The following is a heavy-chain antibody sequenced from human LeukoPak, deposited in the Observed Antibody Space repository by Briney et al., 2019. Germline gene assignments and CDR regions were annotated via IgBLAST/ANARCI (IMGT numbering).Heavy chain of an antibody. CDR3: ARTGFRYCRLTLVDSYHRDV. J-gene: IGHJ6*03. CDR2: IIPLFGTT. CDR1: GGTFSNYV. D-gene: IGHD1-14*01. V-gene: IGHV1-69*06. Sequence: GASVKVSCKASGGTFSNYVISWVRQAPGQGLEWMGGIIPLFGTTNYAQKFQGRVTINADKSTSTVYIELSSLRSEDTDVYYLARTGFRYCRLTLVDSYHRDVWGKGPRSPSP.